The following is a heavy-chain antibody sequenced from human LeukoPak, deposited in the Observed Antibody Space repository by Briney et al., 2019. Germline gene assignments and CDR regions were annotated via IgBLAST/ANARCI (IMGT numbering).Heavy chain of an antibody. J-gene: IGHJ4*02. CDR3: ASLYEYQLLYLDFDY. V-gene: IGHV3-23*01. Sequence: PGGSLRLSCAASGFTFDDYAMHWVRQAPGKGLEWVSAISGSGGSTYYADSVKGRFTISRDNSKNTLYLQMNSLRAEDTAVYYCASLYEYQLLYLDFDYWGQGTLVTVSS. CDR1: GFTFDDYA. D-gene: IGHD2-2*02. CDR2: ISGSGGST.